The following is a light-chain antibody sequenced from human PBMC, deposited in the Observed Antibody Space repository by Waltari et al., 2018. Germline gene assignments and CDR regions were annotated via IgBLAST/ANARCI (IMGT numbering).Light chain of an antibody. J-gene: IGLJ2*01. CDR2: SNN. V-gene: IGLV1-44*01. Sequence: QSVVTQPPSASGTPGQRVTISCSGSRSNIELNPVNWYQKLPGTAPKLLIYSNNLRPSGVSDRFSGSKSGTSASLAISGLQSEDEADYYCAAWDDSLSSWVFGGGTKLTVL. CDR1: RSNIELNP. CDR3: AAWDDSLSSWV.